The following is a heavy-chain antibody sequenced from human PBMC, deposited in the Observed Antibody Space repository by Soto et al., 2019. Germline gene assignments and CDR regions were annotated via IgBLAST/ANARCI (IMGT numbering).Heavy chain of an antibody. J-gene: IGHJ4*02. CDR3: ARGALGQWLVYFDY. CDR1: GGSVSRRGHY. CDR2: IYYTGNT. V-gene: IGHV4-61*08. Sequence: PSETLSLTCTVSGGSVSRRGHYWTWIRQPPGKGLEWIGYIYYTGNTNYNPSLNSRVTISIDTSKNQFSLKLTSVTAADTAVYYCARGALGQWLVYFDYWGQGTLVTVSS. D-gene: IGHD6-19*01.